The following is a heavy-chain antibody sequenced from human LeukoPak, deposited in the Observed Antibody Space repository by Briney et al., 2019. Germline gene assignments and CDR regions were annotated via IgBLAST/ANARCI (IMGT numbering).Heavy chain of an antibody. V-gene: IGHV4-59*01. J-gene: IGHJ4*02. CDR2: IYSSGST. D-gene: IGHD2/OR15-2a*01. CDR3: TRGESSNFPPKFDF. CDR1: GGSISRYY. Sequence: PSETLFLTCTVSGGSISRYYWSWIRQPPGRGLELIGYIYSSGSTNYNPSLKSRITISVDTSKNQFSLKLRAVIAADTAVYYCTRGESSNFPPKFDFWGQGTLVTVSS.